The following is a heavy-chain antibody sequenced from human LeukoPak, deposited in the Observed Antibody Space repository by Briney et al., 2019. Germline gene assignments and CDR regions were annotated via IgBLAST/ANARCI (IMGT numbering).Heavy chain of an antibody. D-gene: IGHD3-22*01. V-gene: IGHV1-18*01. CDR2: ISGYNGNT. Sequence: ASVKVSCKASGYTFTSYGLSWVRQAPGQGLEWMGWISGYNGNTNYEQKLQGRVTMTTDTSTTTAYMELRSLRSDDTAVYYCARDKRGRYYYEFENWGQGTLVTVS. CDR3: ARDKRGRYYYEFEN. CDR1: GYTFTSYG. J-gene: IGHJ4*02.